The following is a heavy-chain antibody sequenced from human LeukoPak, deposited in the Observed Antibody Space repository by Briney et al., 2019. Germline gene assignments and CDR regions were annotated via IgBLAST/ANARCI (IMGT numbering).Heavy chain of an antibody. CDR3: ASHRRGAGYSRSYYFDY. CDR1: GGSISSGGYS. Sequence: SETLSLTCAVSGGSISSGGYSWSWIRQPPGKGLEWIGYIYHSGSTYYNPSLKSRVTISVDRSKNQFSLKLSSVTAADTAVYYCASHRRGAGYSRSYYFDYWGQGTLVTVSS. V-gene: IGHV4-30-2*01. CDR2: IYHSGST. J-gene: IGHJ4*02. D-gene: IGHD6-13*01.